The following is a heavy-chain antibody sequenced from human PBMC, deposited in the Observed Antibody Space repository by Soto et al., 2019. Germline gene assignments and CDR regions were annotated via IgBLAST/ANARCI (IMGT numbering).Heavy chain of an antibody. CDR2: IYYTGTT. D-gene: IGHD6-6*01. CDR1: GGSISSCANY. J-gene: IGHJ6*02. Sequence: SETLSLTCAVSGGSISSCANYWSWVRQHPGKGLEWIGYIYYTGTTYYSPSLKSRLTISLDTSKNQFSLKLTSVTAADTAVYYCARDAYNPDSSSRGGYYYYDMDVWGQGTTVT. V-gene: IGHV4-31*11. CDR3: ARDAYNPDSSSRGGYYYYDMDV.